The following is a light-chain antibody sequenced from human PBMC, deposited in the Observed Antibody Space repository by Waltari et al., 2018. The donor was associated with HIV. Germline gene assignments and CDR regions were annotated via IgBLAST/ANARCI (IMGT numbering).Light chain of an antibody. CDR1: SRAVGGSNF. V-gene: IGLV2-14*01. CDR2: EVS. Sequence: QSALTQPASVSGSPGQSITISCTGTSRAVGGSNFVSGYQQHPGKAPKLMIYEVSNRPSGVSNRFSGSKSGNTASLTISGLQAEDEADYYCSSYTSSSTLVFGGGTKLTVL. CDR3: SSYTSSSTLV. J-gene: IGLJ3*02.